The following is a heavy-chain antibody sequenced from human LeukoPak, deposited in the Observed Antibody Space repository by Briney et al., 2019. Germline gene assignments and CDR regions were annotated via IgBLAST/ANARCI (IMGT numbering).Heavy chain of an antibody. CDR2: IYYSGST. CDR1: GGSISSGGYY. J-gene: IGHJ5*02. Sequence: SETLSLTCTVSGGSISSGGYYWGWIRQPPGKGLEWIGSIYYSGSTYYNPSLKSRVTISVDTSKNQFSLKLSSVTAADTAVYYCARRGGEYYYDSSGYLWGQGTLVTVSS. CDR3: ARRGGEYYYDSSGYL. V-gene: IGHV4-39*01. D-gene: IGHD3-22*01.